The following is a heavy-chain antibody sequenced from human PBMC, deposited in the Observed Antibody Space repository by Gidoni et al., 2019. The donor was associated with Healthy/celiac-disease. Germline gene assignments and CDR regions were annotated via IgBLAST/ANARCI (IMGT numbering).Heavy chain of an antibody. D-gene: IGHD3-3*01. CDR3: ARAQSDFWSGYYKGGHFDY. V-gene: IGHV3-33*08. CDR2: IWYDGSNK. CDR1: GFTFRSSG. Sequence: QVQLVESGGGVVQPGRSLRLSCAASGFTFRSSGMHWVRQAPGKGLGWVAVIWYDGSNKYYADSVKGRFTISRDNSKNTLYLQMNSLRAEDTAVYYCARAQSDFWSGYYKGGHFDYWGQGTLVTVSS. J-gene: IGHJ4*02.